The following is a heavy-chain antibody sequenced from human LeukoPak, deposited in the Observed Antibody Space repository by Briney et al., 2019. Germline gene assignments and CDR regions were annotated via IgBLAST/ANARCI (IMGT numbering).Heavy chain of an antibody. CDR3: ARVGCSSTSCYGPYYYYYMDV. Sequence: ASVKVSCKASGYTFTGYYMHWARQAPGQGLEWMGWINPNSGGTNYAQKFQGRVTMTRDTSISTAYMELSRLRSDDTAVYYCARVGCSSTSCYGPYYYYYMDVWGKGTTVTVSS. D-gene: IGHD2-2*01. J-gene: IGHJ6*03. V-gene: IGHV1-2*02. CDR2: INPNSGGT. CDR1: GYTFTGYY.